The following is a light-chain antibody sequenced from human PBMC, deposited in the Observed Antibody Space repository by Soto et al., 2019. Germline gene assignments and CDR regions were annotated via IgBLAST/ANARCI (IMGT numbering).Light chain of an antibody. V-gene: IGKV3-20*01. CDR1: QSVSSSF. CDR3: QQYDSSPRT. Sequence: EIVLTQSPGTLSLSPGERATLSCRASQSVSSSFLAWYQQKPGQAPRLLIYGASSRATGIPDRFSGSGSGTDFTITISRLELEEVAVYYCQQYDSSPRTFGGGTKVEIK. CDR2: GAS. J-gene: IGKJ4*02.